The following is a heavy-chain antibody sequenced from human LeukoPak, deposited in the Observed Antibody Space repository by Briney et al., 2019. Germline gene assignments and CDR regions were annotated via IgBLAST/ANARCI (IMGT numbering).Heavy chain of an antibody. CDR2: ISYDGSNK. Sequence: GGSLRLSCAASGFTFSSYGMHWVRQAPGKGLEWVAVISYDGSNKYYADSVKGRFTISRDNSKNTLYLEMNSLRGEDTSVYYCARGSGSSTRGWFDPWGQGTLVTVSS. J-gene: IGHJ5*02. V-gene: IGHV3-30*03. CDR3: ARGSGSSTRGWFDP. CDR1: GFTFSSYG. D-gene: IGHD6-13*01.